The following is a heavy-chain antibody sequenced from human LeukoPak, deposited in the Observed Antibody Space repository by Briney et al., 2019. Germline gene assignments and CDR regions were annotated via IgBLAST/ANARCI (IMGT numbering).Heavy chain of an antibody. D-gene: IGHD5-24*01. V-gene: IGHV3-7*01. Sequence: GGSLRLSCAASGFTFSTYWMSWVRQAPGKGLEWVANIKQDGSEKNYVDSVKGRFTISRDNAKNSLYLQMNSLRAEDTALYYCARGAEDRDYWGQGTLVTVSP. CDR2: IKQDGSEK. CDR3: ARGAEDRDY. J-gene: IGHJ4*02. CDR1: GFTFSTYW.